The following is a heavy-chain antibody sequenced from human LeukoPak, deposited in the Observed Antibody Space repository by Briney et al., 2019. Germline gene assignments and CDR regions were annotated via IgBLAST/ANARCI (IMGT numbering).Heavy chain of an antibody. CDR2: INEGVNVQ. CDR1: GFTFSAYW. J-gene: IGHJ4*02. V-gene: IGHV3-7*01. CDR3: TRTGKNDWNIDY. D-gene: IGHD1-1*01. Sequence: GGSLRLSCAASGFTFSAYWMSWVRQAPGRGLEWVANINEGVNVQRYVDSVKGRFTISRDNAKNSLYLDINNLSAEDTGVYYCTRTGKNDWNIDYWGQGTLVTVSS.